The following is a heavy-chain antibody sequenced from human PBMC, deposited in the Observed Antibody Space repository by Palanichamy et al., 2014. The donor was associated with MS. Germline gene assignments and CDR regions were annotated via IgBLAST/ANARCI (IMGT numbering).Heavy chain of an antibody. V-gene: IGHV4-39*01. CDR2: IYYSGST. D-gene: IGHD4-17*01. Sequence: GPGLVKPSETLSLTCTVSGGSISSSSYYWGWIRQPPGKGLEWIGSIYYSGSTYYNPSLKSRVTISVDTSKNQFSLKLSSVTAADTAVYYCARQLASPDYGDYSIWFDPWGQGTLVTVSS. CDR1: GGSISSSSYY. J-gene: IGHJ5*02. CDR3: ARQLASPDYGDYSIWFDP.